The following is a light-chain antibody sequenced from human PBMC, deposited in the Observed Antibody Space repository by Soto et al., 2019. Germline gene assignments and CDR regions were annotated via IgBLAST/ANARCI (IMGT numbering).Light chain of an antibody. CDR1: QSVSSTY. CDR2: GAS. J-gene: IGKJ1*01. V-gene: IGKV3-20*01. Sequence: EIVLTQSPGTLSLSPGERATLSCRASQSVSSTYLIWYQQKPGQAPRLLIYGASSRATGVPDRFSGGGSGTDFTLTISRLEPEDVAVYYCQHIVNSLTWTCGQGTKVEIK. CDR3: QHIVNSLTWT.